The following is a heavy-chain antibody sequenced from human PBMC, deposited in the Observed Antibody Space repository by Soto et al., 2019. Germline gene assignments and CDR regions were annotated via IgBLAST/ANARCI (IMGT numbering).Heavy chain of an antibody. CDR1: GGSISSSSYY. Sequence: PSETLSLTCTASGGSISSSSYYWGWIRQPPGKGLEWIGSIYYSGSTYYNPSLKSRVTISVDTSKNQFSLKLSSVTAADTAVYYCARHSHYGGNGLGWFDPWGQGTLVTVSS. V-gene: IGHV4-39*01. CDR2: IYYSGST. D-gene: IGHD4-17*01. J-gene: IGHJ5*02. CDR3: ARHSHYGGNGLGWFDP.